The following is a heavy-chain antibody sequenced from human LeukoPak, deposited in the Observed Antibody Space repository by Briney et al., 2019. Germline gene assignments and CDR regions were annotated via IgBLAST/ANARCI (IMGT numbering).Heavy chain of an antibody. CDR2: ISAYNGNT. J-gene: IGHJ4*02. CDR3: ARVKTSKIDGYNFDY. CDR1: GYTFTSYG. D-gene: IGHD5-24*01. Sequence: ASVKVSCKASGYTFTSYGISWVRQAPGQGLEWMGWISAYNGNTNYAQKLQGRVTMTTDTSTSTAYMELRSLTSDDTAVYYCARVKTSKIDGYNFDYWGQGTLVTVSS. V-gene: IGHV1-18*01.